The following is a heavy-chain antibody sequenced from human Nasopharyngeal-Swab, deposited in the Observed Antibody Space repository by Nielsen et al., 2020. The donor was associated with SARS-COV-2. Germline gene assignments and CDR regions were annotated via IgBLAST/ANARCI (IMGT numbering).Heavy chain of an antibody. V-gene: IGHV5-51*01. CDR1: GYSFTIYL. CDR3: ARRVGYCSGGSCYFDY. Sequence: GESLNISCKGSGYSFTIYLIGWVRQIPGKGLEWMGIIYPGDSDTRYSPSFQGQVTISADKSISTAYLQWSSLKASDTAMYYCARRVGYCSGGSCYFDYWGQGTLVTVSS. D-gene: IGHD2-15*01. CDR2: IYPGDSDT. J-gene: IGHJ4*02.